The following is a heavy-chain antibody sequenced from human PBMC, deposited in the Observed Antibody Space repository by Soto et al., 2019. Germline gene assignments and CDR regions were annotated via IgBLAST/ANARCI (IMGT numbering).Heavy chain of an antibody. J-gene: IGHJ4*02. Sequence: QVQLVKPGAEVKKPGSSVKVSCKASGGIFSTYAISWLRRAPGQGLEWMGGLIPIFGTPNYAQRFQGRVTITADESTSTDYMELSRLRSEDTAVYYCARDRDDYGSGDYYNRINFWGQGTLFTVSS. CDR2: LIPIFGTP. D-gene: IGHD3-10*01. CDR3: ARDRDDYGSGDYYNRINF. V-gene: IGHV1-69*01. CDR1: GGIFSTYA.